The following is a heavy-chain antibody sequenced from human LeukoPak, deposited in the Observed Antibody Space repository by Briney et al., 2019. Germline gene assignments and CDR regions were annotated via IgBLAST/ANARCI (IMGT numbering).Heavy chain of an antibody. D-gene: IGHD4-23*01. CDR2: IRSKAYGGTT. V-gene: IGHV3-49*03. Sequence: GGSLRLSCAASGFTFSDYYMSWIRQAPGKGLEWVGFIRSKAYGGTTEYAASVKGRFTISRDDSKSIAYLQMNSLKTEDTAVYYCTSGLVATGDYWGQGTLVTVSS. CDR1: GFTFSDYY. J-gene: IGHJ4*02. CDR3: TSGLVATGDY.